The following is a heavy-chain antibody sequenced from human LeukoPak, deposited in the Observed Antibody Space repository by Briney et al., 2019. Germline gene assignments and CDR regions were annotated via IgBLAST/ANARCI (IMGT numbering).Heavy chain of an antibody. CDR2: IYYSGST. J-gene: IGHJ4*02. CDR3: ARLVAYSGYGPPGY. V-gene: IGHV4-39*01. Sequence: SETLSLTCTVSGGSISSSSYYWGWIRQPPGKGLEWIGSIYYSGSTYYNPSLKSRVTISVDTSKNQFSLKLSSATAADTAVYYCARLVAYSGYGPPGYWGQGTLVTVSS. D-gene: IGHD5-12*01. CDR1: GGSISSSSYY.